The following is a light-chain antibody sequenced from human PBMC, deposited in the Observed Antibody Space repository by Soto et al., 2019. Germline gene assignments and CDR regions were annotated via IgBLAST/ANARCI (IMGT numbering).Light chain of an antibody. CDR3: QQYNDWPPT. J-gene: IGKJ1*01. CDR1: QSVRSN. CDR2: GAS. Sequence: EIVMTHSPATLSASPGERATLSSRASQSVRSNLAWYQQKPGQAPRLLIYGASTRATGIPARFSGSGSGTEFTLSIGSLQSEDFAVYYCQQYNDWPPTFGQGTKVDIK. V-gene: IGKV3-15*01.